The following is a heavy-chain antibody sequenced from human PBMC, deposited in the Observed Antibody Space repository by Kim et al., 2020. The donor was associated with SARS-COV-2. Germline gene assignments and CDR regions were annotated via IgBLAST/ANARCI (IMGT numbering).Heavy chain of an antibody. Sequence: NPSLKSGVTISVDTSKNQFSLKLSSVTAADTAVYYCARSIAAAGKTFDYWGQGTLVTVSS. CDR3: ARSIAAAGKTFDY. J-gene: IGHJ4*02. V-gene: IGHV4-31*02. D-gene: IGHD6-13*01.